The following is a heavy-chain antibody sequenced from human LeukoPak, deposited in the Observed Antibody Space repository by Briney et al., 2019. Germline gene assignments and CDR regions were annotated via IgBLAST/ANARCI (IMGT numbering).Heavy chain of an antibody. J-gene: IGHJ3*02. CDR2: FDPEDGET. Sequence: ASVKVSCKVSGYTLTELSTHWVRQAPGKGLEWMGGFDPEDGETIYAQKFQGRVTMTEDTSTDTAYMELSSLRSEDTAVYYCATGGGSAPLAPVVVDAFDIWGQGTMVTVSS. D-gene: IGHD2-21*01. V-gene: IGHV1-24*01. CDR3: ATGGGSAPLAPVVVDAFDI. CDR1: GYTLTELS.